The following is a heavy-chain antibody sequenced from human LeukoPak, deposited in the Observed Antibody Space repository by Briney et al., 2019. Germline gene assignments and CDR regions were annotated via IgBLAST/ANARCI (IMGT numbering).Heavy chain of an antibody. J-gene: IGHJ4*02. D-gene: IGHD6-13*01. CDR1: GGTFSSYA. V-gene: IGHV1-69*06. CDR2: IIPIFGTA. Sequence: SVKVSCKASGGTFSSYAISWVRQAPGQGLEWMGGIIPIFGTANYAQKFQGRVTITADKSASTAYMELSSLRSEDTAVYYCATIAAAGSRRDYWGQGTLVTVSS. CDR3: ATIAAAGSRRDY.